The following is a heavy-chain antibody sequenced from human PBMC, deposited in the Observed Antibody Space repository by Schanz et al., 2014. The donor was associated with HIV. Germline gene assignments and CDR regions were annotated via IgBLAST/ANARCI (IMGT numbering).Heavy chain of an antibody. CDR2: INPSGGRT. CDR1: GFTLTRYY. V-gene: IGHV1-46*01. J-gene: IGHJ5*02. CDR3: ARDLGGDFWSSQGGRDP. D-gene: IGHD3-3*01. Sequence: VQLVQSGAEVRKPGASVKVACRVSGFTLTRYYMHWVRQAPGQGLEWMGIINPSGGRTNYAQKCQGRLTVTRDTSTSTVYMEMNSLRPDDTAVYYCARDLGGDFWSSQGGRDPWGQGTLVTVSS.